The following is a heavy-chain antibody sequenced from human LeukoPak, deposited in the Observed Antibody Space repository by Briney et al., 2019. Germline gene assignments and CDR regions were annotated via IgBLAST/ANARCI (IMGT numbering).Heavy chain of an antibody. D-gene: IGHD3-10*01. J-gene: IGHJ4*02. V-gene: IGHV4-39*01. CDR1: GGSLSGSKYF. CDR3: ARHSYYEGSGPHNGGL. CDR2: IHYSGSA. Sequence: SETLSLTCTVCGGSLSGSKYFWGWIRQPPGKGLEWIGSIHYSGSAYYRPPFKSRVTISVDTSKNQFSLKLKSVTAADTAVYYCARHSYYEGSGPHNGGLWGQGTLVTVSS.